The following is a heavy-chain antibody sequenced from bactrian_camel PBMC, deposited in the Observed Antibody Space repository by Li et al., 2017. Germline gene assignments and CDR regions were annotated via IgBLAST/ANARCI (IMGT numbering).Heavy chain of an antibody. D-gene: IGHD5*01. CDR1: LYLVRSDC. CDR2: ISVRGDT. CDR3: AADRGSESWFGYEYNI. V-gene: IGHV3S53*01. Sequence: VQLVESGGGSVQAGRSLQLSRTASLYLVRSDCMGWFRQAKERDMVALISVRGDTYYADSVKGRFTISQDSAKNTLYLQMDSLKPEDTARYYCAADRGSESWFGYEYNIWGQGTQVTVS. J-gene: IGHJ4*01.